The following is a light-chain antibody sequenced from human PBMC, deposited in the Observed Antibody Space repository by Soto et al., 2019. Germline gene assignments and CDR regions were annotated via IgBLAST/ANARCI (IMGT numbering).Light chain of an antibody. Sequence: QSALTQPPSASGSPGQSVTISCTGTSSDVGGYNYVSWYQQHPGKAPKLMIYEVSKRPSGVPDRFSGSKSGNTASLTVSGLQAEDEADYYCSSYAGSTFFGTGTKLTDL. CDR3: SSYAGSTF. J-gene: IGLJ1*01. V-gene: IGLV2-8*01. CDR1: SSDVGGYNY. CDR2: EVS.